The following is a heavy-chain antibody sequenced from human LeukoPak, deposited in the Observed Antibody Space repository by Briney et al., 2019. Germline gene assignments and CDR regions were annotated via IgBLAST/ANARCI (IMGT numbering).Heavy chain of an antibody. Sequence: GGSLRLSCAASGFTISKYWMLWVRQAPGKALESVSRINTDGTVTTYADSVKGRFTVSRDNADNTMFLQMNSVRDEDTAVYYCATKQWLAPPPDSWGQGTPVTVSS. J-gene: IGHJ4*02. CDR2: INTDGTVT. CDR3: ATKQWLAPPPDS. CDR1: GFTISKYW. V-gene: IGHV3-74*01. D-gene: IGHD6-19*01.